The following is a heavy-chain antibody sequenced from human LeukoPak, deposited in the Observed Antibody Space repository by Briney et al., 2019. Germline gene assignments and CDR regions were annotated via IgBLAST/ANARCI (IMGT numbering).Heavy chain of an antibody. CDR2: ISSSSSTL. V-gene: IGHV3-48*02. Sequence: PGGSLRLSCAASGFTFSSYAMSWVRQAPGKGLEWVSYISSSSSTLYYADSVKGRFTISRDNAKNSLYLQMNSLRDEDTAVYYCARDIVGAPNTFDYWGQGTLVTVSS. D-gene: IGHD1-26*01. J-gene: IGHJ4*02. CDR3: ARDIVGAPNTFDY. CDR1: GFTFSSYA.